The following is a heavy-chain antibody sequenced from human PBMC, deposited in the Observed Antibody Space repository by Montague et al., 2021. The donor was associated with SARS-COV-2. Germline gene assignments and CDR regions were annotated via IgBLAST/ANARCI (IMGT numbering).Heavy chain of an antibody. CDR2: ISQSGNT. V-gene: IGHV4-34*01. CDR1: GGSFRGYY. CDR3: ARLGDGIVPSPILGLGPYYAFYYMDV. J-gene: IGHJ6*03. Sequence: SETLSLTCAVYGGSFRGYYWYWIRQPPGKGLEWIGEISQSGNTKYNPSLQSRVSISLDTSRNQFSLKVSSVTAADTATYYCARLGDGIVPSPILGLGPYYAFYYMDVWDKGTTVTVSS. D-gene: IGHD2-2*02.